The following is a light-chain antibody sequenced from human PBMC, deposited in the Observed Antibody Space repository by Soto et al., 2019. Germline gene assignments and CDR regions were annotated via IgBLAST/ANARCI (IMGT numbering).Light chain of an antibody. CDR1: QSVSSTY. Sequence: EIVLTQSPGTLSLSPEERATLSCRVSQSVSSTYLAWYQQKPGQAPRLLIYGASSRAADIPDRFSGSGSGTVFTLTISRLEPEDFAVYYCQQYGSSSWTFGQGTKVEIK. V-gene: IGKV3-20*01. J-gene: IGKJ1*01. CDR2: GAS. CDR3: QQYGSSSWT.